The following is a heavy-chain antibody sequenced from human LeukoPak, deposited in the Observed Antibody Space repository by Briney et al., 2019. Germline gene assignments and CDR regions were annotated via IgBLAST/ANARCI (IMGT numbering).Heavy chain of an antibody. Sequence: GGSLRLSCAASGFTFSSYAMHWVRQAPGKGLEWVAVISYDGSNKYYADSVKGRFTISRDNSKNPLYLQMNSLRAEDTAVYYCARGLYNWNDGYYFDYWGQGTLVTVSS. CDR3: ARGLYNWNDGYYFDY. V-gene: IGHV3-30*04. D-gene: IGHD1-1*01. CDR2: ISYDGSNK. CDR1: GFTFSSYA. J-gene: IGHJ4*02.